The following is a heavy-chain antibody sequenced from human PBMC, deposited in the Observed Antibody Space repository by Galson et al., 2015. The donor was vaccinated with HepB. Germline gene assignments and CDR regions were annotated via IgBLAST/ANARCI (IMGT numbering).Heavy chain of an antibody. V-gene: IGHV3-53*01. Sequence: SLRLSCAASGFTVSSNYMSWVRQAPGKGLEWVSIIYSGGNTYYADSVKGRFTISRDNSKNTLYLQMNNLRAEDTAVYYCARDSRAFGDNPPGAFDVWGQGTMVTVSS. D-gene: IGHD4-23*01. CDR1: GFTVSSNY. CDR2: IYSGGNT. CDR3: ARDSRAFGDNPPGAFDV. J-gene: IGHJ3*01.